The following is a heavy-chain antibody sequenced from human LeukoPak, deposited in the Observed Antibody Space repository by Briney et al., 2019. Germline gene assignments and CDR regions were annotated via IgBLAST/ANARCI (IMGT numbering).Heavy chain of an antibody. CDR3: AREGVGYCTNGVCYS. CDR1: GYTFTSYY. CDR2: INPSGGST. D-gene: IGHD2-8*01. V-gene: IGHV1-46*01. Sequence: ASVKVSCKASGYTFTSYYMHWVRQAPGQGLEWMGMINPSGGSTSYAQKFQGRVTMTRDMSTSTVYMELSSLRSEDTAVYYCAREGVGYCTNGVCYSWGQGTLVTVSS. J-gene: IGHJ4*02.